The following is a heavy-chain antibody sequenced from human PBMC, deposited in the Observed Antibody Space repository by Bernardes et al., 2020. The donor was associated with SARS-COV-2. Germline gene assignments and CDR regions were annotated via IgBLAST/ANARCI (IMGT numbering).Heavy chain of an antibody. J-gene: IGHJ3*02. CDR2: ISAYNGNT. CDR3: ARATRNGYAFDI. Sequence: ASVKVSCKASGYTFTSYGISWVRQDPGQGLEWMGWISAYNGNTNYAQKLQGRVTMTTDTSTSTAYMELRSLRSDDTAVYYCARATRNGYAFDIWGQGTMVTVSS. CDR1: GYTFTSYG. V-gene: IGHV1-18*01.